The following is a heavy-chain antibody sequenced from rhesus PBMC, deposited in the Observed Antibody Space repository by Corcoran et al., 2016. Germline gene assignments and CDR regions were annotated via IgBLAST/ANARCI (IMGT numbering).Heavy chain of an antibody. J-gene: IGHJ4*01. V-gene: IGHV4-122*02. Sequence: QVQLQESGPGLVKPSETLSLTCAGAGGTISSGYYYWSWIRQPPGKGLEGIGYIASSGRTTHHPSLKSRVTISRDTSKNQFSLKLSSVTAADTAVYYCARASGSYQIDYWGQGVLVTVSS. D-gene: IGHD3-16*01. CDR1: GGTISSGYYY. CDR2: IASSGRT. CDR3: ARASGSYQIDY.